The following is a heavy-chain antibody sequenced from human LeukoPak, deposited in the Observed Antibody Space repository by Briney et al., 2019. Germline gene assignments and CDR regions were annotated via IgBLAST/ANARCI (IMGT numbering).Heavy chain of an antibody. Sequence: SGGSLRLSCAASGFTFSSYGMHWVRQAPGKGLEWVAVIWSDGSAKYYADSVTGRVTISRDNSKNTLYLQIYSLRAEDTAVYYCVRVRSVSSAWRAFDIWGQGTMVIVSS. J-gene: IGHJ3*02. CDR1: GFTFSSYG. CDR2: IWSDGSAK. V-gene: IGHV3-33*01. CDR3: VRVRSVSSAWRAFDI. D-gene: IGHD6-19*01.